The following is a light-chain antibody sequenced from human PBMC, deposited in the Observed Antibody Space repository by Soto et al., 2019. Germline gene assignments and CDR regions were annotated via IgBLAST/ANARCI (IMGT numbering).Light chain of an antibody. J-gene: IGKJ4*01. V-gene: IGKV1-39*01. Sequence: DIQMTQSPSSLSASVGDRVTITCRASQSIAYYLNWDQHKPGRAPKLLIFPTTSLLSGVPSRISGSGSGTDFTLTISSLQPEDFATYYCQQSYSTPPTFGGGTKVEIK. CDR3: QQSYSTPPT. CDR2: PTT. CDR1: QSIAYY.